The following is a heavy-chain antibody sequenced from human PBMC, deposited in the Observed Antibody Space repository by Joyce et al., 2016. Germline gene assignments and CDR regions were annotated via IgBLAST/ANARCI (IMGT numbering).Heavy chain of an antibody. J-gene: IGHJ1*01. CDR2: VNDRGST. CDR1: GGSLSGYY. CDR3: ARARRGIILARGEMGEYLQH. D-gene: IGHD3-10*01. Sequence: QVQLQEWGAGLLKPSETLSLTCAVYGGSLSGYYWSWIRQAPGMGLEWIGEVNDRGSTHYNPSLKSRATTSMDTSKNQFSLRLTTVTAADTAVYFCARARRGIILARGEMGEYLQHWGRGTVVIVSS. V-gene: IGHV4-34*01.